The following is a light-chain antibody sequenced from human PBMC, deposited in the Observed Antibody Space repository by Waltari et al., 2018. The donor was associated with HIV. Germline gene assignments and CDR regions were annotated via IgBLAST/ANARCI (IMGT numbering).Light chain of an antibody. J-gene: IGKJ2*01. CDR1: QSISTY. CDR3: QQSYSTPRT. CDR2: AAS. Sequence: DIQMTQSPSSLSASVGDRVTVTCRASQSISTYLNWYQQKPGKAPNHLIYAASSLQSGVPSRFSGSGSGTDFTLTISSLQPEDFATYFCQQSYSTPRTFGQGTKLEIK. V-gene: IGKV1-39*01.